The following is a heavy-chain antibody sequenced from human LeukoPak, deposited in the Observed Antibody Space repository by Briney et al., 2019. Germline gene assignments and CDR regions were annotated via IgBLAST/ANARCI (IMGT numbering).Heavy chain of an antibody. D-gene: IGHD3-3*01. J-gene: IGHJ4*02. V-gene: IGHV1-8*03. CDR3: ARTQRALYTIFGVVTHNAASLYFDC. CDR2: MNPNSGNT. Sequence: ASVKVSCKASGYTFTSYDINWVRQATGQGLEWMGWMNPNSGNTGYAQKFQGRVTITRNTSISTAYLELSSLRSEDTAVYYCARTQRALYTIFGVVTHNAASLYFDCWGQGTLVTVSS. CDR1: GYTFTSYD.